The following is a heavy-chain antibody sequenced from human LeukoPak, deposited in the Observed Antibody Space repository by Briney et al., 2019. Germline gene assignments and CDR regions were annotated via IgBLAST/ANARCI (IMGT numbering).Heavy chain of an antibody. J-gene: IGHJ4*02. CDR1: GGSISNYY. Sequence: SETLSLTCTVSGGSISNYYWTWIRQPPGKGLEWIGYIYYNGNTNYSPSLKSRVTLSVDTSKNHFSLKLTSVTAADTAVYFCARVGTRGYSYGRFDYWGQGTLRTVSS. CDR3: ARVGTRGYSYGRFDY. V-gene: IGHV4-59*01. CDR2: IYYNGNT. D-gene: IGHD5-18*01.